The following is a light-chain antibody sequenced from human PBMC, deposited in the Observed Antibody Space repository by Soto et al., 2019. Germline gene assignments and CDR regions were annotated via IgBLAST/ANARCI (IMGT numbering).Light chain of an antibody. CDR3: QQSYGTTLT. CDR1: QRLXSW. J-gene: IGKJ5*01. V-gene: IGKV1-39*01. CDR2: DAS. Sequence: DIPVTHSPSTLSASVGDRVTITCRASQRLXSWLAWYQPKPGKAPKLLXYDASSLQREVPSRLSGSGSGTDFTLTITSLQPEYFATYYCQQSYGTTLTFGQGTRLEIK.